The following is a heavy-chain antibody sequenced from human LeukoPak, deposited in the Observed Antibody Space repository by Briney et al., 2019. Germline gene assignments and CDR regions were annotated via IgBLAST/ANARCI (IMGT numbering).Heavy chain of an antibody. V-gene: IGHV3-30*18. J-gene: IGHJ4*02. Sequence: GGSLRLSCAASGFTFSSYGMHWVRQAPGKGLEWVAVISSDGGNKYYADSVKGRFTISRDNSKNTLYLQMNSLRAEDTAVYYCAKGNYGSGRYESPDYWGQGTLVTVSS. CDR2: ISSDGGNK. CDR3: AKGNYGSGRYESPDY. CDR1: GFTFSSYG. D-gene: IGHD3-10*01.